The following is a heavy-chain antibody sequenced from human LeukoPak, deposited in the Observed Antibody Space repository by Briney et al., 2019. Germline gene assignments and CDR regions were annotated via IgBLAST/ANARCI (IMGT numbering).Heavy chain of an antibody. D-gene: IGHD2-8*01. CDR1: GYTFTGYY. V-gene: IGHV1-2*02. CDR2: INPNSGGT. CDR3: ARDGMVHYYYYYMDV. Sequence: ASVKVSCKASGYTFTGYYMHWVRQAPGQGLEWMGWINPNSGGTNYAQKFQGRVTMTRDTSISTAYMELSRLRSDDTAVYYCARDGMVHYYYYYMDVWGKGTTVTISS. J-gene: IGHJ6*03.